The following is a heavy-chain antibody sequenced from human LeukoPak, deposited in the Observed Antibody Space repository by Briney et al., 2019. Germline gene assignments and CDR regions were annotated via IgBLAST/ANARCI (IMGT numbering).Heavy chain of an antibody. D-gene: IGHD5-18*01. V-gene: IGHV1-18*01. CDR2: ISAYNGKT. CDR3: ERGGEYSYCFNIYYYYMDV. Sequence: ASVKVSCKASGYTFTSYGISWVRQAPGQGLEWMGWISAYNGKTKYEEKLQGRVTMTTDTYTSTAYKELRSLRYDEPAGYYCERGGEYSYCFNIYYYYMDVWGKGTTVTISS. CDR1: GYTFTSYG. J-gene: IGHJ6*03.